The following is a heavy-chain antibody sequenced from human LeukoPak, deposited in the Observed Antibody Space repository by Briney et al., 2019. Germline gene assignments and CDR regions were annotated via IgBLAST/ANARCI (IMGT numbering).Heavy chain of an antibody. Sequence: SVKVSCKASGGTFSSYAISWVRQAPGQGREWMGGIIPIFGTANYAQKFQGRVTVTADESTSTAYMELSSLRSEDTAVYYCAGPNRRPDFWSGYYYYYMDVWGKGTTVTVSS. CDR3: AGPNRRPDFWSGYYYYYMDV. V-gene: IGHV1-69*13. J-gene: IGHJ6*03. CDR2: IIPIFGTA. D-gene: IGHD3-3*01. CDR1: GGTFSSYA.